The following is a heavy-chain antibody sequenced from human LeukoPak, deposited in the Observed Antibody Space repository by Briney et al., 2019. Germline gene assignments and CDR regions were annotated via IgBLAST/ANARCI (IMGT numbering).Heavy chain of an antibody. D-gene: IGHD3-16*01. CDR3: ARDLGGGTGFDY. CDR2: ISSSGSTK. CDR1: GFAFSSYQ. J-gene: IGHJ4*02. Sequence: GGSLRLSCAASGFAFSSYQMNWVRQAPGKGLAWVSFISSSGSTKYYADSVKGRFTISRDNAKDSLYLQMNSLRAEDTAVYYCARDLGGGTGFDYGGQGPLVTVPS. V-gene: IGHV3-48*03.